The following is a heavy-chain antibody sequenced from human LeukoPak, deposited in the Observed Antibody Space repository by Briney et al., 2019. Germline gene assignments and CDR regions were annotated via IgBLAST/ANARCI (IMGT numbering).Heavy chain of an antibody. J-gene: IGHJ4*02. CDR1: GFTFSSYA. D-gene: IGHD3-22*01. V-gene: IGHV3-23*01. CDR3: AKGRDSSGYLGH. Sequence: GGSLRLSCAASGFTFSSYAMSWVRQAPGKGLEWVSAISGSGGSTYYADSVEGRFTISRDNSKNTLYLQMNSLRAEDTAVYYCAKGRDSSGYLGHWGQGTLVTLSS. CDR2: ISGSGGST.